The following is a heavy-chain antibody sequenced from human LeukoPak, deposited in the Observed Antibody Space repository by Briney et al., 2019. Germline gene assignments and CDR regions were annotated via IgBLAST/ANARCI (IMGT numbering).Heavy chain of an antibody. Sequence: GGSLRLSCAASGFTFSSYDMHWVRQATGKGLEWVSAIGTAGDTYYPGSVKGRFTISRENAKNSLYLQMNSLRAGDTAVYYCARASYGSAYYYYGMDVWGQGTTVTVSS. CDR1: GFTFSSYD. V-gene: IGHV3-13*01. CDR2: IGTAGDT. CDR3: ARASYGSAYYYYGMDV. D-gene: IGHD3-10*01. J-gene: IGHJ6*02.